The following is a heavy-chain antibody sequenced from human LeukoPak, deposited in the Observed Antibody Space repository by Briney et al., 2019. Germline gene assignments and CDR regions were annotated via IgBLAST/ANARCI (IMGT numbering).Heavy chain of an antibody. D-gene: IGHD1-26*01. CDR2: IYSGGST. CDR1: GFTVSSNY. J-gene: IGHJ4*02. Sequence: GGSLRLSCAASGFTVSSNYMSWVRQAPGKGLEWVSVIYSGGSTYYADSVKGRFTISRDNSKNTLYLQMNSLRAEDTAAYYCARGIVGATFDYWGQGTLVTVSS. CDR3: ARGIVGATFDY. V-gene: IGHV3-66*01.